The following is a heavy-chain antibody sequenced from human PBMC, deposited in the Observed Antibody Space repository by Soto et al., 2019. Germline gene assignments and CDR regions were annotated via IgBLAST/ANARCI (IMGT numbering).Heavy chain of an antibody. CDR3: ARELERLLGY. CDR2: ISYDGRNK. V-gene: IGHV3-30*04. D-gene: IGHD3-3*01. J-gene: IGHJ4*02. Sequence: QVQLVESAGRVVQPGRSLRLSCAASGFSFSSYAMHWVRQAPGKGLEWVAVISYDGRNKYYADSVKGRFSISRDNSKNTLYLQMNSLRAEDTAVYYCARELERLLGYWGQGSLVTVSS. CDR1: GFSFSSYA.